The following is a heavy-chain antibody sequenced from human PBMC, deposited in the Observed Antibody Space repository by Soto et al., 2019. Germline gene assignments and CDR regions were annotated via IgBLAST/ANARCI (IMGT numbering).Heavy chain of an antibody. Sequence: PGESLKISCQGSGYRFTGFWLNWVRQRPGKGLEWVGRIDPNDSFINYSPPFEGHVTISADKSISTAYLQWTRLQAAGTAIYYCARPASGGSRDAFDIWGQGTMVTVSS. D-gene: IGHD2-15*01. CDR1: GYRFTGFW. J-gene: IGHJ3*02. V-gene: IGHV5-10-1*01. CDR3: ARPASGGSRDAFDI. CDR2: IDPNDSFI.